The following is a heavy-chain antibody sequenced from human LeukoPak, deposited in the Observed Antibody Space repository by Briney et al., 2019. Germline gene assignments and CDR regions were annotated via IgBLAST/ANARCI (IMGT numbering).Heavy chain of an antibody. CDR3: ARGPTTVTEAFDY. Sequence: GGSLRLSCAASGFTFSNAWMSWVRQAPGKGLEWVADIKQDGSERYYVDSLKGRFTISRDNAKNSLYLQMNSLRAEDTAVYYCARGPTTVTEAFDYWGQGTLVTVSS. D-gene: IGHD4-11*01. J-gene: IGHJ4*02. V-gene: IGHV3-7*01. CDR1: GFTFSNAW. CDR2: IKQDGSER.